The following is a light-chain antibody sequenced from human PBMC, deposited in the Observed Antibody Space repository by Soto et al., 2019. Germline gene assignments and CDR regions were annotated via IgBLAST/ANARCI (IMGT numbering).Light chain of an antibody. CDR1: QRVLYSPNNKND. V-gene: IGKV4-1*01. CDR3: QQFSSYPLT. Sequence: DVVMTKSTESLAVSLGERATSNCKSSQRVLYSPNNKNDLAWYQQKPGQAPRLLIYNASSRATGIPDRFSGGGSGTDFTLTISRLEPEDFAVYYCQQFSSYPLTFGGVTK. CDR2: NAS. J-gene: IGKJ4*01.